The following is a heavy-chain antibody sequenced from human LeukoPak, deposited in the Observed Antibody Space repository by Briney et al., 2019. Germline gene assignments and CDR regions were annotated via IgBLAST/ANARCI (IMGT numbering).Heavy chain of an antibody. J-gene: IGHJ6*02. Sequence: GGSLRLSCAASGFTVSSNYMSWVRQAPGKGLEWVSVIYSGGSTYYADSVKGRFTISRDNSKNTLYLQMNSLRAEDTAVYYCARDTAAGGYYYYYGMDVWGQGTTVTVSS. CDR3: ARDTAAGGYYYYYGMDV. CDR2: IYSGGST. V-gene: IGHV3-66*01. D-gene: IGHD6-13*01. CDR1: GFTVSSNY.